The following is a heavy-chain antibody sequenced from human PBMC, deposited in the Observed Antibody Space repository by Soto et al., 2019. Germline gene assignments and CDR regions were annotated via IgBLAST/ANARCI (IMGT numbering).Heavy chain of an antibody. Sequence: EVQLVESGGGSVQPGESLRLSCAASGFSFRDYDMHWVRQRKGKGLEWVSALGAARDPYYVGSVKGRFSVSRDNAQNSLFLQMNNLGVDDTAVYFCARAYLGRLPRRADYYDAMDVWGRGTTVTVPS. CDR1: GFSFRDYD. CDR2: LGAARDP. D-gene: IGHD1-26*01. V-gene: IGHV3-13*05. J-gene: IGHJ6*02. CDR3: ARAYLGRLPRRADYYDAMDV.